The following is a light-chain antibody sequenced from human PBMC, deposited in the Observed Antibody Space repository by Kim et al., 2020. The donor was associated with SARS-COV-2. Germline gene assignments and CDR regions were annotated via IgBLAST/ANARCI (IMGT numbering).Light chain of an antibody. V-gene: IGLV1-40*01. J-gene: IGLJ2*01. CDR1: SSSIGAGYD. CDR3: QSYDSSLSGFHVV. Sequence: VTISCTGSSSSIGAGYDVHWYQQLPGTAPKLLIYGNSNRPSGVPDRFSGSKSGTSASRAITGLQAEDGADYYCQSYDSSLSGFHVVFGGGTQLTVL. CDR2: GNS.